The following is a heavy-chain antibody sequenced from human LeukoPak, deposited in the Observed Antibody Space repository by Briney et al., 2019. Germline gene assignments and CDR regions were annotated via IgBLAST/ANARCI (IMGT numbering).Heavy chain of an antibody. CDR2: IYYSGST. CDR3: ASPLEI. V-gene: IGHV4-39*01. CDR1: AFTCSSYE. Sequence: GSLRLSCAASAFTCSSYEMNWVRQPPGKGLEWIGSIYYSGSTYYNPSLKSRVTISVDTSKNQFSLKLSSVTAADTAVYYCASPLEIWGQGTLVTVSS. J-gene: IGHJ4*02. D-gene: IGHD5-24*01.